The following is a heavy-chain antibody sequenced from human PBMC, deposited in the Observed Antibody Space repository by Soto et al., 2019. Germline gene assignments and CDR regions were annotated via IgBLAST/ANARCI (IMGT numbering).Heavy chain of an antibody. V-gene: IGHV3-30*18. D-gene: IGHD1-26*01. CDR1: GFTFSSYG. CDR2: ISYDGSNK. CDR3: AKTSGLVAATNG. Sequence: GGSLRLSCAASGFTFSSYGMHWVRQAPGKGLEWVAVISYDGSNKYYADSVKGRFTISRDNSKNTLYLQMNSLRAEDTAVYYCAKTSGLVAATNGWGQGTLVPASP. J-gene: IGHJ4*02.